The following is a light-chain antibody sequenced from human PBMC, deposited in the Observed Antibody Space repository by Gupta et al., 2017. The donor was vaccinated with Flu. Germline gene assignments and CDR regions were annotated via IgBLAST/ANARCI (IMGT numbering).Light chain of an antibody. J-gene: IGKJ5*01. CDR3: QQYGTSLIT. Sequence: EIVLTQSPGTLSLSPGERATLSCRASQTVSSSYLAWYQHKPGQAPRLLIYGASTRATGIPDRFSATGSGTDFTLTISRLEPEDFAVYYCQQYGTSLITFGQGTRLEI. CDR1: QTVSSSY. V-gene: IGKV3-20*01. CDR2: GAS.